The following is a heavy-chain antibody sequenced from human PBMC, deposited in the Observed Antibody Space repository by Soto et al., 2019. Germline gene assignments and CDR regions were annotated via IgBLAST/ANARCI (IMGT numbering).Heavy chain of an antibody. CDR3: ARVKVLMLYADYYYYCGMDV. Sequence: QVQLQQWGAGLLKPSENLSLTCAVYGGSFSGYYWSWIRQPPGKGLEWIGEINHSGSTNYNPSLRSRVTVSVHTSKVQFSLKLSSVTAADAAVYYGARVKVLMLYADYYYYCGMDVWGQGTTVTVSS. CDR2: INHSGST. J-gene: IGHJ6*02. D-gene: IGHD2-8*01. V-gene: IGHV4-34*01. CDR1: GGSFSGYY.